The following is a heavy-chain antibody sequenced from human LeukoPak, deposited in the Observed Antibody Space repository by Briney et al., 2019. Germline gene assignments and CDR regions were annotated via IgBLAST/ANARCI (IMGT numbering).Heavy chain of an antibody. Sequence: GGSLRLSCAASGFTFSSYAMHWVRQAPGKGLEWVSAISGSGGSTYYADSVKGRFTISRDNSKNTLYLQMNSLRAEDTAVYYCAKMVGFFNYFDCWGQGTLVTVSS. CDR2: ISGSGGST. V-gene: IGHV3-23*01. CDR3: AKMVGFFNYFDC. J-gene: IGHJ4*02. CDR1: GFTFSSYA. D-gene: IGHD3-10*01.